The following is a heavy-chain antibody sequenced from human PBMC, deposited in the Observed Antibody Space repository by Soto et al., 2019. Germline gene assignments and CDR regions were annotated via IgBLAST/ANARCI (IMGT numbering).Heavy chain of an antibody. J-gene: IGHJ4*02. Sequence: GGSLRLSCAASGLTFSNYWMSWVRQAPGKGLEWVANIKQDGSEQYYSDSVKGRFTISRDNAKNPLYLQMNSLGAEDTAVYYCAGDRPQDKRLPGHWGQGTLVTVSS. CDR2: IKQDGSEQ. CDR1: GLTFSNYW. V-gene: IGHV3-7*01. D-gene: IGHD3-16*01. CDR3: AGDRPQDKRLPGH.